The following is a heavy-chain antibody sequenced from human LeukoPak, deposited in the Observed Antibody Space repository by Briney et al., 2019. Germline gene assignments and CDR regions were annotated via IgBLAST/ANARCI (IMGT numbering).Heavy chain of an antibody. Sequence: PGGSLRLSCAASGFTFNTYTMNWVRQAPGKGLEWVSYISGSSGIIDYADSVRGRFTISRDNAKNSLYLQMNSLRAEDTAVYYCASLPFQYWGQGTLVTVSS. CDR3: ASLPFQY. J-gene: IGHJ1*01. CDR1: GFTFNTYT. V-gene: IGHV3-48*01. CDR2: ISGSSGII.